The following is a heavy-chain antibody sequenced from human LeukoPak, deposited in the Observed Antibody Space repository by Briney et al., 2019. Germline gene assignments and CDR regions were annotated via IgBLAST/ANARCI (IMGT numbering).Heavy chain of an antibody. D-gene: IGHD3-22*01. CDR1: GGSISSGGYY. V-gene: IGHV4-31*03. Sequence: SETLSLTCTVSGGSISSGGYYWSWIRQHPGKGLEWIGYIYYSGSTYYNPSLKSRVTISVDTSKNQFSLKLSSVTAADTAVYYCASGSYYYDSSGYYGPSGYFDYWGQGTLVTVSS. CDR3: ASGSYYYDSSGYYGPSGYFDY. J-gene: IGHJ4*02. CDR2: IYYSGST.